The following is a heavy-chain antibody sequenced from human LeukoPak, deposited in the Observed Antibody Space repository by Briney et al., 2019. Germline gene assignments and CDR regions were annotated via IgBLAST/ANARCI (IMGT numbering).Heavy chain of an antibody. CDR2: ISSSGSTI. J-gene: IGHJ4*02. D-gene: IGHD2-2*01. Sequence: PGGSLRLSCAASGFTFSDYYMSWIRQAPGKGLEWVSYISSSGSTIYYADSVKGRFTISRDNARNSLYLQMNSLRAEDTAVYYCARVPAAGSTTKKSEDFWGQGTLVTVSS. V-gene: IGHV3-11*04. CDR3: ARVPAAGSTTKKSEDF. CDR1: GFTFSDYY.